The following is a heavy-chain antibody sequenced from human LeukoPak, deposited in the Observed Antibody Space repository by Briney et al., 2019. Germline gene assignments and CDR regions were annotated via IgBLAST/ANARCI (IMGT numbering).Heavy chain of an antibody. D-gene: IGHD5-18*01. CDR1: GFTFSSYE. CDR2: IGNSGSPI. Sequence: GGSLRLSCAASGFTFSSYEMNWVRQAPGKGLEWVSYIGNSGSPIYYADSVKGRSTISRDNAKNSLYLQMNSLRAEDTAVYYCARDQEYSYDYYFDYWGQGTLVTVSS. J-gene: IGHJ4*02. V-gene: IGHV3-48*03. CDR3: ARDQEYSYDYYFDY.